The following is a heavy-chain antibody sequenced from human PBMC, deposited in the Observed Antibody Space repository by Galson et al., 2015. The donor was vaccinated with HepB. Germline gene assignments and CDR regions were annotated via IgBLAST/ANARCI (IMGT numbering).Heavy chain of an antibody. CDR1: GFTLSSYS. CDR2: ISSSSSYI. Sequence: SLRLSCAASGFTLSSYSMNWVRQAPGKGLEWVSSISSSSSYIYYADSVKGRFTISRDNAKNSLYLQMNSLRAEDTAVYYCARDPRGGSGGSIGSAFDIWGQGTMVTVSS. CDR3: ARDPRGGSGGSIGSAFDI. J-gene: IGHJ3*02. D-gene: IGHD2-15*01. V-gene: IGHV3-21*01.